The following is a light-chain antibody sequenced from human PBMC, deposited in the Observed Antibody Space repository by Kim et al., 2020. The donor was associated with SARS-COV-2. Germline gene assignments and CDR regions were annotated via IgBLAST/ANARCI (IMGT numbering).Light chain of an antibody. CDR1: QSISSN. Sequence: LSVTQGERAPLSCRASQSISSNLAWYQRKAGQAPRLLIYGASTRATGIPARFSGSGSGTEFTLTISSLQSEDFAVYYCQQYNYWYSFGQWTKLEI. J-gene: IGKJ2*03. V-gene: IGKV3-15*01. CDR3: QQYNYWYS. CDR2: GAS.